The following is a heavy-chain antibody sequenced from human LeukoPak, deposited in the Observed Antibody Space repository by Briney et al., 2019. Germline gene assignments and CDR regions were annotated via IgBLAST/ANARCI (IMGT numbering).Heavy chain of an antibody. J-gene: IGHJ4*02. CDR3: AREYDSSGYEYYFDY. Sequence: ASVKVSCKASGYTFTGYYMHWVRQAPGQGLEWMGWINPNSGGTNYAQKLQGRVTMTTDTSTSTAYMELRSLRSDDTAVYYCAREYDSSGYEYYFDYWGQGTLVTVSS. CDR2: INPNSGGT. V-gene: IGHV1-2*02. CDR1: GYTFTGYY. D-gene: IGHD3-22*01.